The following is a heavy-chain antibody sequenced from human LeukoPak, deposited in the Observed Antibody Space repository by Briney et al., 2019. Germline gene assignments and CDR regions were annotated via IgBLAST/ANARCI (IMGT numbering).Heavy chain of an antibody. Sequence: PGGSLRLSCAASGFTFDDYAMHWVRQAPGKGLEWVSGISWNSGSIGYADSVKGRFTISRDNAKNSLYLQMNSLRAEDMALYYCAKASAAGTFRGDFDYWGQGTLVTVSS. CDR1: GFTFDDYA. CDR2: ISWNSGSI. J-gene: IGHJ4*02. D-gene: IGHD6-13*01. V-gene: IGHV3-9*03. CDR3: AKASAAGTFRGDFDY.